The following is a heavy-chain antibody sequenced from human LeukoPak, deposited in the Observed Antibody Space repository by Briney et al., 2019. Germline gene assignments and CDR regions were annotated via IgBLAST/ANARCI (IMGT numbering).Heavy chain of an antibody. Sequence: GGSLRLSCSASGFTFNRYPMHWVRQAPGKGLEWVSRLDSAGGGTNYADSVRGRFTIFRDNVKSTLYLQMNSLRVEDTALYYCARDGFVGPVTAYRDFWGQGTLVSVSS. CDR1: GFTFNRYP. CDR2: LDSAGGGT. J-gene: IGHJ4*01. CDR3: ARDGFVGPVTAYRDF. V-gene: IGHV3-74*01. D-gene: IGHD1-14*01.